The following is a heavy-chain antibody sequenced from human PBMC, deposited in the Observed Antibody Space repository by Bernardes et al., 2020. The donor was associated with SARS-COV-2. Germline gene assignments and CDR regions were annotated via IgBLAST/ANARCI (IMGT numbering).Heavy chain of an antibody. Sequence: SGPTLVKPTQTLTLTCTFSGFSLSTSGMCVSWIRQPPGKALEWLARIDWDDDKYYSTSLKTRLTISKDTSKNQVVLTMTNMDPVDTATYYCARFQTTYYYDSSGYYHLDYFDYWGQGTLVTVSS. CDR1: GFSLSTSGMC. D-gene: IGHD3-22*01. CDR2: IDWDDDK. CDR3: ARFQTTYYYDSSGYYHLDYFDY. J-gene: IGHJ4*02. V-gene: IGHV2-70*11.